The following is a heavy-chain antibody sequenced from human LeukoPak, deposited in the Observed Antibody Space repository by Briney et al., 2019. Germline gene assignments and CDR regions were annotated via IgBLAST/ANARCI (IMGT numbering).Heavy chain of an antibody. J-gene: IGHJ4*02. CDR1: GYTFSDYY. V-gene: IGHV1-2*02. CDR3: AKVQLGLQPSVNFDS. Sequence: ASVKVSFKASGYTFSDYYMHWVRQAPGQGLEWMGWINPNNGVTNYAQKFQGRVTMTRDTSISTAFMELSGLRSDDTAVYYCAKVQLGLQPSVNFDSWGQGSLVTVSS. CDR2: INPNNGVT. D-gene: IGHD5-18*01.